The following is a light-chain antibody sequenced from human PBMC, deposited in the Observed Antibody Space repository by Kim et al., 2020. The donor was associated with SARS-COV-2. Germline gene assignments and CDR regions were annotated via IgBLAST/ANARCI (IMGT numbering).Light chain of an antibody. CDR2: RDT. Sequence: SYELTQPPSVSVSPGQTASITCSGDKLGDKYACWYQQKPGQSPVLVIYRDTERPSGIPERFSGSNSGNTATLTISGTQPMDEADYYCQAWDISTVFGGWT. V-gene: IGLV3-1*01. CDR3: QAWDISTV. J-gene: IGLJ3*02. CDR1: KLGDKY.